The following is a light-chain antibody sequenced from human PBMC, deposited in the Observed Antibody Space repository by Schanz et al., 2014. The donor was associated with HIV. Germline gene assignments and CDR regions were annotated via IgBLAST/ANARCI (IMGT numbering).Light chain of an antibody. J-gene: IGKJ2*01. CDR3: QQYGSSRT. V-gene: IGKV3-20*01. CDR2: GAS. CDR1: QSVSSSF. Sequence: MVLTQSPGTLSLSPGEAATLSCRASQSVSSSFLAWYQQKPGQAPRLLIYGASSRATGIPDRFSGSGSGTDFTLTISRLEPEDFAVYYCQQYGSSRTFGQGTKLEIK.